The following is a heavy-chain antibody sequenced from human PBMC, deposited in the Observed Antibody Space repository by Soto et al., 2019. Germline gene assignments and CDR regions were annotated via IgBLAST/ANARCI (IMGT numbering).Heavy chain of an antibody. CDR3: ARGTLHYYYYIDV. CDR1: GGTFSSYT. J-gene: IGHJ6*03. D-gene: IGHD1-1*01. V-gene: IGHV1-69*02. CDR2: IIPILGIA. Sequence: SVKVSCKASGGTFSSYTISWVRQAPGQGLEWMGRIIPILGIANYAQKFQGRVTITADKSTSTAYMELSSLRSEDTAVYYCARGTLHYYYYIDVWGKGLTVTVSS.